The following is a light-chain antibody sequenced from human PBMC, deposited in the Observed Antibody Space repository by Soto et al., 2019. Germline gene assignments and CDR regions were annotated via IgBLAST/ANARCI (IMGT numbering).Light chain of an antibody. CDR3: QQYNNGPPWT. V-gene: IGKV3-15*01. J-gene: IGKJ1*01. CDR2: GAS. Sequence: DIVMTQSPANLSVSPGERAILSCRASQSIASNLAWYQQKPGQAPRLLIFGASARATDIPARFSGSASGTEFTPTISSLQSEDFAVYYCQQYNNGPPWTFGQGTKVDI. CDR1: QSIASN.